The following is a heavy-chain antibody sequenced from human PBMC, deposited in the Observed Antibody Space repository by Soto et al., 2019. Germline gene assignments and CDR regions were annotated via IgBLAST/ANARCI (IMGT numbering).Heavy chain of an antibody. J-gene: IGHJ5*02. CDR3: ARHFRDPFGFDP. V-gene: IGHV5-51*01. CDR1: GYSFPIFW. CDR2: IYPGDSDT. Sequence: PGESLPLSCKGSGYSFPIFWIGWVRQVPGKGLEWMGIIYPGDSDTRYSPSFQGQVTISADKSISTAYLQWSSLKASDTAMYYCARHFRDPFGFDPWGQGTLVTVSS.